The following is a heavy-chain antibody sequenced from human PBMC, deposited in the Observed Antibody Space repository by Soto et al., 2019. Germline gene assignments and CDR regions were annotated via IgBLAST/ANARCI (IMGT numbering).Heavy chain of an antibody. Sequence: EVQLLESGGGLVQPGGSLRLSCAASGFTFSSYAMSWVRQAPGKGLEWVSAISGSGGSTYYADSVKGRFTISRDNSKNALYLQMNSQRAEDTAVYYCAKDWPGRVAATQGFDYWGQGTLVTVSS. CDR2: ISGSGGST. V-gene: IGHV3-23*01. CDR1: GFTFSSYA. D-gene: IGHD2-15*01. CDR3: AKDWPGRVAATQGFDY. J-gene: IGHJ4*02.